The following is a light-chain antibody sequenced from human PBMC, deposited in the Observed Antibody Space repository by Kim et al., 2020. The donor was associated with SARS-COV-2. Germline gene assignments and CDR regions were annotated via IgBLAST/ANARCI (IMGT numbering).Light chain of an antibody. CDR3: VLYMGSGIWV. Sequence: GTVTLACGLGSGSVSTSYYPSWYQQTPGQAPRTLIYSTNTRSSGVPDRFSGSILGNKAALTITGAQADDESDYYCVLYMGSGIWVFGGGTKLTVL. CDR1: SGSVSTSYY. J-gene: IGLJ3*02. V-gene: IGLV8-61*01. CDR2: STN.